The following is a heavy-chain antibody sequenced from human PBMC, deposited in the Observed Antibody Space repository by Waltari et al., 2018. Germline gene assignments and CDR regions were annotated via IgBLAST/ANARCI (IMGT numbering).Heavy chain of an antibody. CDR2: ISYDGSNK. CDR1: GFTFSSYA. J-gene: IGHJ4*02. CDR3: ASLFDY. V-gene: IGHV3-30*01. Sequence: QVQLVESGGGVVQPGRSLRLSCAASGFTFSSYAMHWVRQAPGKGLEWVAVISYDGSNKYYADSVKGRFTISSDNSKNTLYLQMNSLRAEDTAVYYCASLFDYWGQGTLVTVSS.